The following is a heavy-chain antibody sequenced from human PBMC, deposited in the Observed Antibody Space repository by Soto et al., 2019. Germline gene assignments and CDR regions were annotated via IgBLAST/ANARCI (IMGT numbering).Heavy chain of an antibody. CDR2: ISGSGGST. J-gene: IGHJ4*02. CDR1: GFTFSSYA. V-gene: IGHV3-23*01. D-gene: IGHD3-10*01. CDR3: KSMVRGVIITDY. Sequence: ESGGGLVQPGGSLRLSCAASGFTFSSYAMSWVRQAPGKGLEWVSAISGSGGSTYYADSVKGRFTISRDNSKNTLYLQMNSLRAEDTAVYYCKSMVRGVIITDYWGQGTLVTVSS.